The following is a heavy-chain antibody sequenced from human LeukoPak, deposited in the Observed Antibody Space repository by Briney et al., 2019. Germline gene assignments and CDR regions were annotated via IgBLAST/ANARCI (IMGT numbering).Heavy chain of an antibody. V-gene: IGHV1-8*01. D-gene: IGHD1-1*01. CDR1: TFTXXD. CDR3: ARIPQRVPHNWFDP. Sequence: TFTXXDINXVXQATGQGLEWMGWMNPHSGSVGYAQKFQGRVIMTWDTSISTAYMELSSLTSDDTAVYYCARIPQRVPHNWFDPWGQGTLVTVSS. CDR2: MNPHSGSV. J-gene: IGHJ5*02.